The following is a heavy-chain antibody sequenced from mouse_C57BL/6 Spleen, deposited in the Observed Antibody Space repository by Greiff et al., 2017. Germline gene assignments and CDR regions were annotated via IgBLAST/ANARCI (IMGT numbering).Heavy chain of an antibody. CDR3: ARHPVITTVVARTYYAMDY. CDR2: ISSGGSYT. J-gene: IGHJ4*01. CDR1: GFTFSSYG. V-gene: IGHV5-6*01. D-gene: IGHD1-1*01. Sequence: EVQLVESGGDLVKPGGSLKLSCAASGFTFSSYGMSWVRQTPDKRLEWVATISSGGSYTYYPDSVKGRFTISRDNAKNTLYLQMSSLKSEDTAMYYCARHPVITTVVARTYYAMDYWGQGTSVTVSS.